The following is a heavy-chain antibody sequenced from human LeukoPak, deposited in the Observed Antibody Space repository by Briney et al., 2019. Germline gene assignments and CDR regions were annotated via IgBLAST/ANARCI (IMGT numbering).Heavy chain of an antibody. CDR1: GFTISSYW. J-gene: IGHJ1*01. V-gene: IGHV3-7*01. CDR2: IKQDGSEK. Sequence: GGSLRLSCAASGFTISSYWMSWVRQAPGKGLEWVANIKQDGSEKYYVDSVKGRFTISRDNAKNSLYLQMNSLRAEDTAVYYCASHYGAPAEYFQHWGQGTLVTVSS. CDR3: ASHYGAPAEYFQH. D-gene: IGHD4-17*01.